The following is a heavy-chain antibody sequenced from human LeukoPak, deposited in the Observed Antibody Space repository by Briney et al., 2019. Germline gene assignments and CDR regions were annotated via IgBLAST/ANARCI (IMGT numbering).Heavy chain of an antibody. CDR2: IYPGDSDT. J-gene: IGHJ3*02. V-gene: IGHV5-51*01. CDR3: ARRWAVAGTSDAFDI. D-gene: IGHD6-19*01. Sequence: GESLKISCKGSGYSFTSYWIGWVRQMPGKGLEWMGIIYPGDSDTRYSPSFQGRVTISADKSISTAYLQWSSLKASDTAMYYCARRWAVAGTSDAFDIWGQGTMVTVSS. CDR1: GYSFTSYW.